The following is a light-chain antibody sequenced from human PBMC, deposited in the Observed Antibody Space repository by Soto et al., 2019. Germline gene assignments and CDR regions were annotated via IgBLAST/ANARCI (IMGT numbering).Light chain of an antibody. CDR3: QQYGSSPPYT. J-gene: IGKJ2*01. CDR2: GSS. Sequence: EVVLTQSPGTLSLSPGERATLSCRASQSVSNKYLAWYQQKPGQAPRLLIFGSSDRATGIPDRFSGSGSGTDFTLNIRRLEPEDFAVYFRQQYGSSPPYTFGQGTKLEIK. CDR1: QSVSNKY. V-gene: IGKV3-20*01.